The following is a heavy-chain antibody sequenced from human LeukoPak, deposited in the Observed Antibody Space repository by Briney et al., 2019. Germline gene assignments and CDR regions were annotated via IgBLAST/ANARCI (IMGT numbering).Heavy chain of an antibody. Sequence: GGSLRLSCAASGFTFSSYSMNWVRQAPGKGLEWVSYISSSSSTIYYADSVKGRFTISRDNAKNSLYLQMNSLRAEDTAMYYCARDSSSWCGRYFDYWGQGTLVTVSS. CDR2: ISSSSSTI. V-gene: IGHV3-48*01. D-gene: IGHD6-13*01. CDR1: GFTFSSYS. CDR3: ARDSSSWCGRYFDY. J-gene: IGHJ4*02.